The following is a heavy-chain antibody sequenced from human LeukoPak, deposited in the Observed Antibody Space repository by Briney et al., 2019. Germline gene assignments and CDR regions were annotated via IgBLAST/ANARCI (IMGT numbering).Heavy chain of an antibody. D-gene: IGHD3-22*01. CDR2: IKEEGSEK. Sequence: PGGSLRLSCAASRFTLSRHWMSWVRQAPGKGLEWVANIKEEGSEKYYVDSVKGRFTISRDNAKNSLSLQMNSLRAEDTAVYYCAKEYYYDMNWDAFDIWGQGTMVTVSS. J-gene: IGHJ3*02. CDR1: RFTLSRHW. V-gene: IGHV3-7*03. CDR3: AKEYYYDMNWDAFDI.